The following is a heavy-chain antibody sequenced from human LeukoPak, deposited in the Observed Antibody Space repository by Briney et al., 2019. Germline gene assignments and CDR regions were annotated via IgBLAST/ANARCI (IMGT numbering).Heavy chain of an antibody. V-gene: IGHV3-21*01. CDR1: GIGFSSYT. Sequence: GESLRLSCESPGIGFSSYTMNWVRQRPGKGLEWVADITGTSRSTHYADSVKGRFTISRDSAKNVLYLQMNRLCVDGGAVCFCGRDVPNWSHGGMDVWGQGTTVIVPS. CDR3: GRDVPNWSHGGMDV. J-gene: IGHJ6*02. D-gene: IGHD3-3*01. CDR2: ITGTSRST.